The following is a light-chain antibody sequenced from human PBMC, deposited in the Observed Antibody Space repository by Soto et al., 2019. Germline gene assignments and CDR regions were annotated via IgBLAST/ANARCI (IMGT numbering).Light chain of an antibody. CDR1: QSVSSNH. J-gene: IGKJ2*01. CDR2: GAS. CDR3: QQYGSSTYT. Sequence: EIVLTQSPGSLSLSPRERATLSCRASQSVSSNHLAWYQQKPGQAPRLLIYGASRRATGIPDRFSGSGSGTDFTLTISRLEPEDFAMYYCQQYGSSTYTFGQGTKLEIK. V-gene: IGKV3-20*01.